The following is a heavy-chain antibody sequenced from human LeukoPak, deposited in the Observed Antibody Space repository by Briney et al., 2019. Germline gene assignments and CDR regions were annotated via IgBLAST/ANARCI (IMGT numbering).Heavy chain of an antibody. CDR1: GFTFSSYD. V-gene: IGHV3-13*04. Sequence: PGGSLRLSCAASGFTFSSYDMHWVRQATGKGLEWVSAIGTAGDTYYPGSVKGRFTISRENAKNSLYLQMNSLRDGDTAVYYCARVFRGSYLDYGMDVWGQGTTFTVSS. J-gene: IGHJ6*02. D-gene: IGHD1-26*01. CDR3: ARVFRGSYLDYGMDV. CDR2: IGTAGDT.